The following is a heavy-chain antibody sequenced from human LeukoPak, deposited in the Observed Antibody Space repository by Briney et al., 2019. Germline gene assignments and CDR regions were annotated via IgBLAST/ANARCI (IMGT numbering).Heavy chain of an antibody. CDR2: FNSEGSST. CDR1: GFTFSRYW. V-gene: IGHV3-74*01. J-gene: IGHJ4*02. CDR3: ARELRGFDY. Sequence: GGSLRLSCAASGFTFSRYWMNWVRQAPGKGLVWVSRFNSEGSSTSYADSVKGRFTISRDNAKNTPYLQMNSLRAEDTAVYYCARELRGFDYWGQGTLVTVSS. D-gene: IGHD3-16*01.